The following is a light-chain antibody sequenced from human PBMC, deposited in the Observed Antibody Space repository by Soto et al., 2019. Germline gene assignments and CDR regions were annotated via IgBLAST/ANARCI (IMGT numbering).Light chain of an antibody. CDR2: GAS. Sequence: EIVLTQSPGTLSLSPGEGATLSCRASQSVSSSYIAWYQQRPGQTHSLLIYGASTRATGIPDRFSGSGSGTHFTLTIRRLEPGDFAVYYCKHFGGTTFTFGQGTRLEIK. CDR1: QSVSSSY. V-gene: IGKV3-20*01. J-gene: IGKJ5*01. CDR3: KHFGGTTFT.